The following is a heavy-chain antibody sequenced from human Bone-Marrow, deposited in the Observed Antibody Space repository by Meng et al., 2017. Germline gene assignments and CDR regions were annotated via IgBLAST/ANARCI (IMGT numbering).Heavy chain of an antibody. Sequence: QVQLQQWGAGLLKPSETLSLTCAVYGGSFSGYYWSWIRQPPGKGLEWIGEINHSGSTNYNPSLKSRVTISVDTSKNQFSLKLSSVTAADTAVYYCARGGYCSGGSCNWGQGTLVTVPQ. CDR2: INHSGST. V-gene: IGHV4-34*01. CDR1: GGSFSGYY. J-gene: IGHJ4*02. D-gene: IGHD2-15*01. CDR3: ARGGYCSGGSCN.